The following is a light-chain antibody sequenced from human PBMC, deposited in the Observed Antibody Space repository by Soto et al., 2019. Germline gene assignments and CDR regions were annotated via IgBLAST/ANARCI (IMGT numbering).Light chain of an antibody. J-gene: IGKJ5*01. CDR3: QQRQHWPPIT. V-gene: IGKV3-11*01. Sequence: EVVLTQSPATLSLSPGERATLSCRASQSVSSYLAWYQQKPGQAPRLLIYDASNRATGIPARFGGSGSGTDFTLTISSLEPEYFAVYYCQQRQHWPPITFGQGTRLEIK. CDR1: QSVSSY. CDR2: DAS.